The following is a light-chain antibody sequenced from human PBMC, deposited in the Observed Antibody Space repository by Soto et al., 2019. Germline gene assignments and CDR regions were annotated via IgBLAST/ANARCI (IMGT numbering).Light chain of an antibody. CDR1: SSDIGNYSY. CDR3: SSYTSTSSYV. Sequence: QSVLTQPASVSGSPGQSITISCTGTSSDIGNYSYVSWYQQHPGKAPKLMISEVSNRPSGVSNRFSGSKSGNTASLTISGLQPEDEADYYCSSYTSTSSYVFGGGTKVTVL. J-gene: IGLJ1*01. V-gene: IGLV2-14*01. CDR2: EVS.